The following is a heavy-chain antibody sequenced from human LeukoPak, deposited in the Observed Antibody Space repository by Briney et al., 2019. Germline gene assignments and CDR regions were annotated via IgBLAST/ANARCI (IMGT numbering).Heavy chain of an antibody. CDR3: ARSDGWSRGRFDY. CDR1: GGSISGYY. J-gene: IGHJ4*02. Sequence: SETLSLTCTVSGGSISGYYWSWIRQPPGKGLEWIGYIYYNGSTNYNPSLKSRVTTSVDTSKNQFSLKLSSVTAADTAVYYCARSDGWSRGRFDYWGQGTLVTVSS. V-gene: IGHV4-59*08. D-gene: IGHD6-19*01. CDR2: IYYNGST.